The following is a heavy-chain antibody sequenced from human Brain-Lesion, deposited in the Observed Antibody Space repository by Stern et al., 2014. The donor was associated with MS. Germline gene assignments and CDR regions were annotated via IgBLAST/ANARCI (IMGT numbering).Heavy chain of an antibody. CDR1: GFTFSNYW. J-gene: IGHJ5*01. CDR2: VNNDGRRT. V-gene: IGHV3-74*01. Sequence: EVQLVLSGGGLVQPGGSLRLSCAASGFTFSNYWMHWVRQAPGKGLVWVSRVNNDGRRTSYADSVKGRFTMSRDNAKNTLYLQMNSLRVEDTAIYYCARGERWFDSWGQGTLVTVSS. CDR3: ARGERWFDS.